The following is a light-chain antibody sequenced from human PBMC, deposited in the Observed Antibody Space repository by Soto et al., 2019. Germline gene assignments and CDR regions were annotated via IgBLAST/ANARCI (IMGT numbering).Light chain of an antibody. CDR3: QQYDDSPIT. CDR2: GTS. J-gene: IGKJ5*01. Sequence: EIVLTQSPGTLSLSPGDRATLSCRASQIVDSGYLAWYQQRPGQAPRLLIYGTSSRATGIPERFSGSGSGTDFTLTISRLEPEDFAVYYCQQYDDSPITFGQGTRL. V-gene: IGKV3-20*01. CDR1: QIVDSGY.